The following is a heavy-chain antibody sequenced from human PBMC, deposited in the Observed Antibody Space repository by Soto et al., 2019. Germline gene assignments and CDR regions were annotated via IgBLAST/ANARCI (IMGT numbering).Heavy chain of an antibody. V-gene: IGHV4-30-4*01. Sequence: SETLSLTCTVSGGSISSGDYYWSWIRQPPGKGLEWIGYIYYSGSTYYNPSLKSRVTISVDTSKNQFSLKLSSVTAADTAVYYCASSLSGFLGWFDPWGQGTLVTVSS. D-gene: IGHD3-3*01. CDR1: GGSISSGDYY. CDR2: IYYSGST. CDR3: ASSLSGFLGWFDP. J-gene: IGHJ5*02.